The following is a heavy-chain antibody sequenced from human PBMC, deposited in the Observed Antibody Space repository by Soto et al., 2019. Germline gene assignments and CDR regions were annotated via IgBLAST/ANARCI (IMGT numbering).Heavy chain of an antibody. CDR1: GFTFSSYD. CDR3: ARVLRGYSGFEDYYDY. D-gene: IGHD5-12*01. Sequence: GGSLGLSCAASGFTFSSYDMQWVRQPTGKGLEWVSAIGTAGDTYYPDSVKGRFTISRENAKNSLYLQMNSLRAGDTAVYYCARVLRGYSGFEDYYDYWGQGALVTVSS. CDR2: IGTAGDT. V-gene: IGHV3-13*04. J-gene: IGHJ4*02.